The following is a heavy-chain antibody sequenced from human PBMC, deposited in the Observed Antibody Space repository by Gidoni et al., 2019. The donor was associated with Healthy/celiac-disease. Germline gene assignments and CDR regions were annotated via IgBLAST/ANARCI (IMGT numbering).Heavy chain of an antibody. V-gene: IGHV4-34*01. CDR2: INHSGST. CDR3: ARRDRSFWSGWAY. Sequence: QVQLQPWGAGLLKPSETLSLTCAVYRGSFSGYYWSWIRQPPGKGREWIGEINHSGSTNYNPSLKSRVTISVDTSKNQFSLKLSSVTAADTAVYYCARRDRSFWSGWAYWGQGTLVTVSS. D-gene: IGHD3-3*01. J-gene: IGHJ4*02. CDR1: RGSFSGYY.